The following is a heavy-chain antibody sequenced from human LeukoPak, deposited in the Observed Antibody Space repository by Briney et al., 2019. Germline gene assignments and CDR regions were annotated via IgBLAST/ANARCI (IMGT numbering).Heavy chain of an antibody. Sequence: PGGSLRLSCAASGFTFSDYWMHWVRQAPGEGLVWVSRINTDGDRTTYAASVKRRFTTSRDNTTNTLYLQMNSLRADDTGVYYCARGGNYYYLDLWGQGTLVTGSS. V-gene: IGHV3-74*01. J-gene: IGHJ4*02. CDR1: GFTFSDYW. CDR2: INTDGDRT. D-gene: IGHD3-22*01. CDR3: ARGGNYYYLDL.